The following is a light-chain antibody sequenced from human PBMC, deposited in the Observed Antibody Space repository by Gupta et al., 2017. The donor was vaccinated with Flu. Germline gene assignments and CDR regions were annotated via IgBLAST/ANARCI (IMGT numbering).Light chain of an antibody. CDR3: QQYHTSPFT. V-gene: IGKV3-20*01. J-gene: IGKJ3*01. CDR1: QSVTSGY. CDR2: GAS. Sequence: GTLSLSPGERATLSCRASQSVTSGYLAWYQHKPGQAPRVLIHGASSRATGIPDRFSGSGSGTDFTLTISRLEPEDFAVYYCQQYHTSPFTFGPGTKVDIK.